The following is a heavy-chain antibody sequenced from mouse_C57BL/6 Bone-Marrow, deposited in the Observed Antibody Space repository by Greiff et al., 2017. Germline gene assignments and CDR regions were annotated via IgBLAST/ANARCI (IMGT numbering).Heavy chain of an antibody. CDR1: GYTFTSYG. CDR2: IYPRSGNT. Sequence: QVQLQQSGAELARPGASVKLSCKASGYTFTSYGISWVKQRTGQGLEWIGEIYPRSGNTYYNEKFKGKATLTADKSSSTAYMELRSLTSEDSAVYFCARGPYYGNYPYYVDYWGQGTTLTVSS. CDR3: ARGPYYGNYPYYVDY. V-gene: IGHV1-81*01. J-gene: IGHJ2*01. D-gene: IGHD2-10*01.